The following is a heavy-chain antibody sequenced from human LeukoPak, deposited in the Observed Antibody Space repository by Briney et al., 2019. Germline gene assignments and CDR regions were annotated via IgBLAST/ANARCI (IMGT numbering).Heavy chain of an antibody. CDR1: GGSISRSPYY. V-gene: IGHV4-39*01. CDR2: TYYDGTT. D-gene: IGHD6-6*01. J-gene: IGHJ5*02. Sequence: SETLSLTCTVSGGSISRSPYYWGWIRQPPGTGLEWIGSTYYDGTTYYSPSLKSRVAISVDTSKNQFSLKLNSVTAADTAVYYCAPQGGSSSWFDPWGQGTLATVSS. CDR3: APQGGSSSWFDP.